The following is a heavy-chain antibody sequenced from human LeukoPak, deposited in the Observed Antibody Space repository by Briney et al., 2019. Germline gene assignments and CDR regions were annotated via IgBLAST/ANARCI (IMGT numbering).Heavy chain of an antibody. Sequence: SETLSLTCTVSGGSISSDGYYWSWIRQHPGKGLEWIGYIYYSGSTYYNPSLKSRVTISVDTSKNQFSLKLSSVTAADTAVYYCASVARGRYCSGGSCSNYWGQGTLVTVSS. CDR3: ASVARGRYCSGGSCSNY. CDR2: IYYSGST. V-gene: IGHV4-31*03. CDR1: GGSISSDGYY. D-gene: IGHD2-15*01. J-gene: IGHJ4*02.